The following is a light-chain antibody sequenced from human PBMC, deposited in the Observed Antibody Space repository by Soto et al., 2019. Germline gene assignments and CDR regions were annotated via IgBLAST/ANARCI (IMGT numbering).Light chain of an antibody. CDR3: HQYGISPLT. J-gene: IGKJ4*01. V-gene: IGKV3-20*01. CDR1: QSVASTY. CDR2: DIS. Sequence: EIVLTQSPGTLSLSPGERATLSCRASQSVASTYLAWYQQKPGQAPRLLIYDISTRATGIPDRFSGSGSGTDFTLTISRLEPEDFAVYYCHQYGISPLTFGGGTKVEIK.